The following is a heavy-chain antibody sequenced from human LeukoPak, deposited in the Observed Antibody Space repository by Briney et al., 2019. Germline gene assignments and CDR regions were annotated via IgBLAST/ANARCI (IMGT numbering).Heavy chain of an antibody. V-gene: IGHV4-59*08. CDR1: GGSISSYY. CDR2: IYYSGST. J-gene: IGHJ3*02. CDR3: ARHSVDAFDI. Sequence: SETLSLPCTVSGGSISSYYSSWIRQPPGKGLGWIGYIYYSGSTNYNPSLKSRVTKSEDTPQNQFSLKLSSVTAADTALYYCARHSVDAFDIWGQATMVTVS. D-gene: IGHD6-19*01.